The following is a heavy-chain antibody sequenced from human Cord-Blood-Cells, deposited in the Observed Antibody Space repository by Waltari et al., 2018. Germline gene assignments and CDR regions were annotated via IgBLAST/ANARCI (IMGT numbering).Heavy chain of an antibody. J-gene: IGHJ6*02. D-gene: IGHD6-13*01. CDR1: GFTFSAYY. V-gene: IGHV3-48*04. CDR2: ISSSSTI. CDR3: ARDRSGYDYFQLCEHIAAAGTALSGGMDV. Sequence: EVQLVESGGGLVKPGGSLRLSCAASGFTFSAYYMNWVRQAPGKGLDGVSSISSSSTIYYADSVKGRFTISRDNAKNSLYLQMNSLRAEDTAVYYCARDRSGYDYFQLCEHIAAAGTALSGGMDVWGQGTTVTVSS.